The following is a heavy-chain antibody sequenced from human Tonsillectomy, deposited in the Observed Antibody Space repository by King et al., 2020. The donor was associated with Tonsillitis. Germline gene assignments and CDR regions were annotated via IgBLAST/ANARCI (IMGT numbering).Heavy chain of an antibody. J-gene: IGHJ4*02. CDR2: IYYSGST. V-gene: IGHV4-39*01. Sequence: QLQESGPGLVKPSETLSLTCTVSGGSISSSSHYWGWIRQPPGKGLEWIGSIYYSGSTYYNPSLKSRVTMSVDTSNNQFSLKLSSVTAADTAVYYCARGSRLGIYYFDYWGQGTLVTVSS. CDR3: ARGSRLGIYYFDY. D-gene: IGHD3-22*01. CDR1: GGSISSSSHY.